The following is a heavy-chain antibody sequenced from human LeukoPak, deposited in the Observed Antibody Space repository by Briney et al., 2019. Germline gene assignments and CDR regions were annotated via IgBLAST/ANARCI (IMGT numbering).Heavy chain of an antibody. J-gene: IGHJ4*02. CDR1: GGSFSGYY. CDR3: ARAITFGGVIAQHPDY. Sequence: SETLSLTCAVYGGSFSGYYWSWIRQPPGKGLEWIGEINHSGSTNYNPSLKSRVTISVDTSKNQFSLKLSSVTAADTAVYYCARAITFGGVIAQHPDYWGQGTLVTVSS. D-gene: IGHD3-16*02. V-gene: IGHV4-34*01. CDR2: INHSGST.